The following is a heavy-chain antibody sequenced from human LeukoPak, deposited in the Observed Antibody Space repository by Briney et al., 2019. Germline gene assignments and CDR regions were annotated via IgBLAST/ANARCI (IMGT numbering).Heavy chain of an antibody. CDR3: ARDLGYCSSTSCYDDAFDI. V-gene: IGHV3-53*01. D-gene: IGHD2-2*01. CDR1: GFTVSSNY. CDR2: IYSGGST. Sequence: GGSLRLSCAASGFTVSSNYMSWVRQAPGKGLEWVSVIYSGGSTYYADSVKGRFTISRDNSKNTLYLQMNSLRAEDTAVYYCARDLGYCSSTSCYDDAFDIWGQGTMVTVSS. J-gene: IGHJ3*02.